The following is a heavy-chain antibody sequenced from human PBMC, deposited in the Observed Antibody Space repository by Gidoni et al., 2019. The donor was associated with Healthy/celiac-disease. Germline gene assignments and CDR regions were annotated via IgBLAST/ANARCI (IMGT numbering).Heavy chain of an antibody. CDR1: GFTVSSNY. CDR2: IYSGGST. Sequence: EVQLVESGGGLIQPGGSLRLSCAASGFTVSSNYMSWVRQAPGNGLEWVSVIYSGGSTYYADSVKGRFTISRDNSKNTLYLQMNSLRAEDTAVYYCARADILTGYHLDYWGQGTLVTVSS. J-gene: IGHJ4*02. V-gene: IGHV3-53*01. D-gene: IGHD3-9*01. CDR3: ARADILTGYHLDY.